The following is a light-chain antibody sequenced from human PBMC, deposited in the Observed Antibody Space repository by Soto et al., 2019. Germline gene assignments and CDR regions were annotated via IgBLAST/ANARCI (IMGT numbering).Light chain of an antibody. V-gene: IGLV4-69*01. Sequence: QPVLTQPPSASASLGASVKLTCTLSSGHNSYAIAWHQQQPEKGPRYLMKLNSDGSHSKGDGIPDRFSGSSSGPERYLTISSLQSEDEADYYCQTWSTDIRVFGGGTKLTVL. J-gene: IGLJ3*02. CDR1: SGHNSYA. CDR2: LNSDGSH. CDR3: QTWSTDIRV.